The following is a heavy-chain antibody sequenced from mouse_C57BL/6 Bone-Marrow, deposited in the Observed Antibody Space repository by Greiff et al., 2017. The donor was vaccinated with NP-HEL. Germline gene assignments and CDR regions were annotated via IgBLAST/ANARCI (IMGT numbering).Heavy chain of an antibody. CDR1: GYTFTSYW. CDR3: ARHYMFAY. CDR2: IDPSDSYT. D-gene: IGHD2-12*01. V-gene: IGHV1-59*01. Sequence: QVQLQQPGAELVRPGTSVTLSCKASGYTFTSYWMHWVKQRPGQGLEWIGVIDPSDSYTNYNQKFKGKATLTVDTSSRTAYMQLSSLTSEDSAVYYCARHYMFAYWGQGTLVTVSA. J-gene: IGHJ3*01.